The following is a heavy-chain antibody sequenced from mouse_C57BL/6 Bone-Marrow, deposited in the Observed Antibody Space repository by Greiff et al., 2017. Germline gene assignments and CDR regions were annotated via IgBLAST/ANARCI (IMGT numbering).Heavy chain of an antibody. J-gene: IGHJ2*01. CDR1: GYAFTNYL. D-gene: IGHD2-2*01. V-gene: IGHV1-54*01. CDR2: INPGSGGT. CDR3: ARMVKGY. Sequence: VQLQESGAELVRPGTSVKVSCKASGYAFTNYLIEWVKQRPGQGLEWIGVINPGSGGTNYNEKFKCKATLTADKSSSTAYMQLSSLTSEDSAVYFCARMVKGYWGQGTTLTVSS.